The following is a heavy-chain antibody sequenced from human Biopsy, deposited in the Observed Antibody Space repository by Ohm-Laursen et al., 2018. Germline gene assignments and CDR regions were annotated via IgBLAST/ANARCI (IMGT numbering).Heavy chain of an antibody. J-gene: IGHJ4*02. CDR2: ISSRTNTI. CDR3: ARAYPPPGRRLVVVAGDFDC. CDR1: GFTFSDYY. Sequence: SLRLSRAATGFTFSDYYMSWIRQAPGKGLKWVSYISSRTNTIYYADSVKGRFTISRDNAKNSLYLQMNSLRAEDTAVYYCARAYPPPGRRLVVVAGDFDCWGQGTRVTVSS. V-gene: IGHV3-11*04. D-gene: IGHD2-15*01.